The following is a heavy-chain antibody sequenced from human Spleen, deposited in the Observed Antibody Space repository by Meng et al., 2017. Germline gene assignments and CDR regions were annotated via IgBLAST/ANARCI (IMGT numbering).Heavy chain of an antibody. V-gene: IGHV3-48*04. CDR3: ARDQAMAKKTNFDY. J-gene: IGHJ4*02. CDR2: ISSSGSTI. D-gene: IGHD5-18*01. CDR1: GFTFSNYG. Sequence: GESLKISCAASGFTFSNYGMHWVRQAPGKGLEWVSYISSSGSTIYYADSVKGRFTISRDNAKNSLYLQMNSLRAEDTAVYYCARDQAMAKKTNFDYWGQGTLVT.